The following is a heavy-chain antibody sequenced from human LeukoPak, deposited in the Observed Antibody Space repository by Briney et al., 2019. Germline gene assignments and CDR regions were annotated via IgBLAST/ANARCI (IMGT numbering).Heavy chain of an antibody. CDR2: IYPGDSDT. Sequence: GESLKISCKGSGYSFTSYWIGWVRQMPGKGLEWTGIIYPGDSDTRYSPSFQGQVTISADKSISTAYLQWSSLKASDTAMYYCARSPSQYPWELLIWGQGTLVTVSS. CDR3: ARSPSQYPWELLI. J-gene: IGHJ4*02. CDR1: GYSFTSYW. D-gene: IGHD1-26*01. V-gene: IGHV5-51*01.